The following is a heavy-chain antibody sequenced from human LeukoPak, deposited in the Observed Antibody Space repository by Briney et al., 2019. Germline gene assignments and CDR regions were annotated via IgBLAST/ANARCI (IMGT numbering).Heavy chain of an antibody. CDR3: ARGAYYDSSGYYHYFDY. D-gene: IGHD3-22*01. CDR1: GFTFSDYA. Sequence: PGGSLRLSCAASGFTFSDYAMHWVRQAPGKGLEWVAVISYDGSNKYYADSVKGRFTISRDNSKNTLYLQMNSLRAEDTAVYYCARGAYYDSSGYYHYFDYWGQGTLVTVSS. J-gene: IGHJ4*02. V-gene: IGHV3-30-3*01. CDR2: ISYDGSNK.